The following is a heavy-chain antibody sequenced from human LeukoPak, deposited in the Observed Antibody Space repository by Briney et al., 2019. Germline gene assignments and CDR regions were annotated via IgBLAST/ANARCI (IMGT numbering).Heavy chain of an antibody. CDR3: ARQSGYLDY. Sequence: SQTLSLTCTLSVGSISSDYWTCMRQPPGKGLEWIGHIYYSESTNYNPSLKSRVTISVDTSKNQLSLKLNSVTAADTAVYYCARQSGYLDYWGQGRLVTVSS. CDR2: IYYSEST. J-gene: IGHJ4*02. V-gene: IGHV4-59*08. CDR1: VGSISSDY. D-gene: IGHD1-26*01.